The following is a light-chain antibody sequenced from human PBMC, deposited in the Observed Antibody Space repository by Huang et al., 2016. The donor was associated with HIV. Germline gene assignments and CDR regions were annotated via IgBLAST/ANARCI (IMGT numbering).Light chain of an antibody. Sequence: EIVLTQSTATLSFSPWERATLSCRACQSVHSFLDWYQHKPGHAPSLLMYEASNRATGIPARFSGSGSGTDFTLTITNRQSEDSAVYYCHQRSAWPLTFGGGTKVEI. V-gene: IGKV3-11*01. CDR1: QSVHSF. CDR2: EAS. CDR3: HQRSAWPLT. J-gene: IGKJ4*01.